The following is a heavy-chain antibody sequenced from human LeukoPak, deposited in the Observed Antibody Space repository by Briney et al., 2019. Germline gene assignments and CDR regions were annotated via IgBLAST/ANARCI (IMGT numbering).Heavy chain of an antibody. V-gene: IGHV1-2*02. D-gene: IGHD1-26*01. CDR1: GYTFTGYY. Sequence: GASVKVSCKASGYTFTGYYMHWVRQAPGQGLEWMGWINPNSGGTNYAQKFQGRVTMTRDTSISTAYMELSRLRSDDTAVYYCARGMGVGATSGYMDVWGKGTTVTISS. J-gene: IGHJ6*03. CDR2: INPNSGGT. CDR3: ARGMGVGATSGYMDV.